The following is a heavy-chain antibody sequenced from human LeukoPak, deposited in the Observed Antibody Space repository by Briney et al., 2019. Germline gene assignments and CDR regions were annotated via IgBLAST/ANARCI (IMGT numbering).Heavy chain of an antibody. Sequence: SETLSLTCTVSGGSISSYYWSWIRQPPGKGLEWIGYIYYSGSTNYNPSLKSRVTISVDTSKNQFSLKLSSVTAADTAVYYCARTIAAAGSNYYYGMDVWGQGTTVTVSS. J-gene: IGHJ6*02. CDR2: IYYSGST. D-gene: IGHD6-13*01. V-gene: IGHV4-59*01. CDR1: GGSISSYY. CDR3: ARTIAAAGSNYYYGMDV.